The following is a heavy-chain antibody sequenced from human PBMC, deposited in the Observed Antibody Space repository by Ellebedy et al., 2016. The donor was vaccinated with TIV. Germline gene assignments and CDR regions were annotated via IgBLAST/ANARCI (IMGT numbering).Heavy chain of an antibody. J-gene: IGHJ6*02. CDR3: ARGLYDMGV. CDR2: ITNDYGNT. V-gene: IGHV1-18*04. CDR1: SYTFTTYT. Sequence: ASVKVSCXASSYTFTTYTINWVRQAPGQGLEWLGWITNDYGNTNYAPKFQGRVTMTIDTSTSTAYMELGSLTSDDTAVYFCARGLYDMGVWGQGTTVTVS.